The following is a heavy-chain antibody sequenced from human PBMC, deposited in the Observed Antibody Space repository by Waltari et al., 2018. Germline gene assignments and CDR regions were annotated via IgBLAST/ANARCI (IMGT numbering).Heavy chain of an antibody. V-gene: IGHV1-69*14. Sequence: QVQLVQSGAEVKKPGSSVKVSCKASGGTFSSYAISWVRQAPGQGLEWMGVVIPIFGTATYAQKFQGRVTMTADKSTSTAYMELSSLRSEDTAVYYCSRGPRLGYSSGVDYWGQGTLVTVSS. CDR3: SRGPRLGYSSGVDY. CDR1: GGTFSSYA. CDR2: VIPIFGTA. J-gene: IGHJ4*02. D-gene: IGHD6-19*01.